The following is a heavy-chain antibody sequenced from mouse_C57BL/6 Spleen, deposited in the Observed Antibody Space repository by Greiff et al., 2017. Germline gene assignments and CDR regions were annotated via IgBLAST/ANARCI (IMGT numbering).Heavy chain of an antibody. Sequence: QVQLQQSGAELVKPGASVKLSCKASGYTFTSYWMPWVKQRPGQGLEWIGEIDPSDSYTNYNQKFKGKATLTVDTSSSTAYMQLSSLTSEDSAVYYCARRHGSTYWYFDVWGTGTTVTVSS. D-gene: IGHD1-1*01. J-gene: IGHJ1*03. CDR3: ARRHGSTYWYFDV. CDR1: GYTFTSYW. V-gene: IGHV1-50*01. CDR2: IDPSDSYT.